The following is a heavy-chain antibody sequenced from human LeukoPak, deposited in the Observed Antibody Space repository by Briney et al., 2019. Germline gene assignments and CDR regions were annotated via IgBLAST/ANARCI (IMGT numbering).Heavy chain of an antibody. Sequence: GGSLRLSCAASGFTFSTYGMHWVRQAPGKGLEWVALIQYDGSDKYYADSVKGRFTISRDNSKNTLYLQMNSLRPEDTAVYYCAKNRSGSYIDYWGQATLVTVSS. CDR3: AKNRSGSYIDY. CDR2: IQYDGSDK. J-gene: IGHJ4*02. V-gene: IGHV3-30*02. D-gene: IGHD1-26*01. CDR1: GFTFSTYG.